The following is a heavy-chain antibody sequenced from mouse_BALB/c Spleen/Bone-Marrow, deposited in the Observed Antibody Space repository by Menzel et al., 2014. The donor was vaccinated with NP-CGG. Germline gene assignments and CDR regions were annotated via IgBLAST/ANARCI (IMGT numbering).Heavy chain of an antibody. CDR1: GFTFSDYG. J-gene: IGHJ1*01. V-gene: IGHV5-15*02. D-gene: IGHD1-1*01. CDR2: ISNLAYSI. Sequence: DVMLVESGGGLVQPGGSRKLSCAASGFTFSDYGMAWVRQAPGKGPEWVAFISNLAYSIYYADTVTGRFTISRENAKNTLYPEMSSLRSEDTAMYYCARDYYGSSYWYFDVWGAGTTVTVSS. CDR3: ARDYYGSSYWYFDV.